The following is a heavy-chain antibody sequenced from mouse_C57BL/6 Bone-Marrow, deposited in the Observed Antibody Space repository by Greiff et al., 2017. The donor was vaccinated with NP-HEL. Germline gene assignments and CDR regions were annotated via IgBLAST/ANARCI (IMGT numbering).Heavy chain of an antibody. CDR2: SRNKANDYTT. V-gene: IGHV7-1*01. CDR1: GFTFSDFY. J-gene: IGHJ2*01. CDR3: ARDLELTGFFDY. D-gene: IGHD4-1*01. Sequence: EVMLVESGGGLVQSGRSLRLSCATSGFTFSDFYMEWVRQAPGKGLEWIAASRNKANDYTTEYSASVKGRFIVSRDTSQSILYLQMNALRAEDTAIYYCARDLELTGFFDYWGQGTTLTVSS.